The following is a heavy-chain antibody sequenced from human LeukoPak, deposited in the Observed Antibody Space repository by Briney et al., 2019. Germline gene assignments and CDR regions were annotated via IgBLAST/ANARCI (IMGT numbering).Heavy chain of an antibody. CDR3: ARGGSSTTMIVVIPLDY. V-gene: IGHV1-2*02. Sequence: PKASVKVSCKASGYTFTGYYMHWVRQPPGQGLEWMGCINPNSGGTNYAQKLQGRVTMTRDTYISTASMELSRLRSDDTAVYYCARGGSSTTMIVVIPLDYWGQGTLVSVSS. D-gene: IGHD3-22*01. CDR1: GYTFTGYY. J-gene: IGHJ4*02. CDR2: INPNSGGT.